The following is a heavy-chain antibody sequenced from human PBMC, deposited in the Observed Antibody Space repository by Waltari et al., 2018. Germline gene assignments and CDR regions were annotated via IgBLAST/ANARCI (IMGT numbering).Heavy chain of an antibody. CDR2: ISWNGGSI. V-gene: IGHV3-9*01. Sequence: EVQLVESGGGLVQPGRSLRLSCAASGFTFDDYAMHWVRQAPGKGLEWVSGISWNGGSIGYADSVKGRFTISRDNAKNSLYLQMNSLRAEDTALYYCAKDLYSSGAFDYWGQGTLVTVSS. CDR3: AKDLYSSGAFDY. J-gene: IGHJ4*02. CDR1: GFTFDDYA. D-gene: IGHD6-19*01.